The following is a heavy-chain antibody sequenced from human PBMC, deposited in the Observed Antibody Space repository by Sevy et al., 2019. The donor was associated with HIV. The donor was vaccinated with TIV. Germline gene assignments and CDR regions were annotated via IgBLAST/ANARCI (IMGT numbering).Heavy chain of an antibody. Sequence: ASVKVSCKVSGHTLTEFSMHWVRQAPGKGLEWMGTFDTEDGKRVHAQNFQSRVTMTEDTSTDTAYMELSSLRSEDTAVYYCTTTKDYYASSGYPFDYWGQGTLVTVSS. J-gene: IGHJ4*02. D-gene: IGHD3-22*01. CDR3: TTTKDYYASSGYPFDY. V-gene: IGHV1-24*01. CDR2: FDTEDGKR. CDR1: GHTLTEFS.